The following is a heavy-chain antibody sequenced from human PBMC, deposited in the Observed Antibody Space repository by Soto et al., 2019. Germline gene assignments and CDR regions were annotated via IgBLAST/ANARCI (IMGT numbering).Heavy chain of an antibody. CDR2: IYYGGST. CDR3: ARQATYYYDSSGYYYGEGFDY. CDR1: GGSISSGGYS. Sequence: TSETLSPTCAVSGGSISSGGYSWSWIRQPPGKGLEWIGYIYYGGSTNYNPSLKSRVTISVDTSKNQFSLKLSSVTAADTAVYYCARQATYYYDSSGYYYGEGFDYWGQGTLVTVSS. V-gene: IGHV4-61*08. J-gene: IGHJ4*02. D-gene: IGHD3-22*01.